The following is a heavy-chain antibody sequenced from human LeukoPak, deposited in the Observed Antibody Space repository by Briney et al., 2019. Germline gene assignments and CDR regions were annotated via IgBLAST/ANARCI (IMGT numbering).Heavy chain of an antibody. CDR3: AKDGKGGYSYGLDY. Sequence: SLRLSCAASGFTFDDYAMHWVRQAPGKGLEWVSGISWNSGSIGYADSVKGRFTISRDNAKNSLYLQMNSLRAEDTALYYCAKDGKGGYSYGLDYWGQGTLVTVSS. D-gene: IGHD5-18*01. CDR1: GFTFDDYA. CDR2: ISWNSGSI. J-gene: IGHJ4*02. V-gene: IGHV3-9*01.